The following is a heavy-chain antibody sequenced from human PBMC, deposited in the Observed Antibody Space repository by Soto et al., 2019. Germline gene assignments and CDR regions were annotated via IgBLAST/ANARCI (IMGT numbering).Heavy chain of an antibody. J-gene: IGHJ5*02. CDR3: ARGRWFDP. CDR1: GGSISADY. V-gene: IGHV4-59*01. CDR2: VYYTGST. Sequence: QVQLQESGPGLVKPSETLSLTCTVSGGSISADYWNWIRQPPGKGLELIGYVYYTGSTNYNPSLKSRVSLSLDPSKDQFPLNLSSVAAADTAVYFWARGRWFDPWGQGTLVTVSS.